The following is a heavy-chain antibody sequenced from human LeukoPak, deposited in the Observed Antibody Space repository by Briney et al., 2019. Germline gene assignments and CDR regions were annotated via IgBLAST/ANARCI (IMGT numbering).Heavy chain of an antibody. CDR1: GFTFSSYS. Sequence: PGGSLRLSCAASGFTFSSYSMNWVRQAPGKGLEWISSITGGSNYKHYADSVKGRFIISRDNAKNSLFLQLNSLRAEDTAVYYCATDPHESLGRMFDFWGQGALVTVSS. J-gene: IGHJ4*02. V-gene: IGHV3-21*01. CDR3: ATDPHESLGRMFDF. CDR2: ITGGSNYK. D-gene: IGHD2-8*01.